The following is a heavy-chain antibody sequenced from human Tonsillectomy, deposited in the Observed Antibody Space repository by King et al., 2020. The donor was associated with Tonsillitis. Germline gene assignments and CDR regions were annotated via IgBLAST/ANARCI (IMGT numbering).Heavy chain of an antibody. D-gene: IGHD3-22*01. V-gene: IGHV1-2*02. Sequence: QLVQSGAEVRKPGASVKVSCKASGYTFSGNYMHWLRQAPGQGLEWMGWVNPKSGRTKYAQKFQGRVTMTSDTSVSTSYMELSRLTSDDTAVYFCARDLYPITLIIARDAFDIWGQGTMVTVSS. CDR3: ARDLYPITLIIARDAFDI. J-gene: IGHJ3*02. CDR1: GYTFSGNY. CDR2: VNPKSGRT.